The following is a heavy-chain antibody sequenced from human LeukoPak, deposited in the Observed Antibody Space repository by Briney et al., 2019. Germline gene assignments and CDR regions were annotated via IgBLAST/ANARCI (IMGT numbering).Heavy chain of an antibody. CDR2: ITSSGTYI. J-gene: IGHJ4*02. V-gene: IGHV3-21*01. D-gene: IGHD6-13*01. Sequence: PGGSLRLSCAASGFTFSNYNMNWVRQAPGKGLEWVSSITSSGTYIYYADSVKGRFTISRDNAKNSLYLQMNSLRAEDTAVYYCARAEPRGSVWYPYWGQGTLVTVSS. CDR1: GFTFSNYN. CDR3: ARAEPRGSVWYPY.